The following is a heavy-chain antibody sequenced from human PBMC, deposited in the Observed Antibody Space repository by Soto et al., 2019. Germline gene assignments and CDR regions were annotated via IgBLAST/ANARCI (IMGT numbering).Heavy chain of an antibody. Sequence: QMQLVQSGPEVKKPGTSVKVSCKASGFTFTSSAVQWVRQARGQRLEWIGWIVVGIGNTNYAQKFQERVTITRDMSTSTAYMELSSLRSEDTAVYYCAARYCTNGVCYPYYYYGMDVWGQGTTVTVSS. CDR3: AARYCTNGVCYPYYYYGMDV. CDR1: GFTFTSSA. D-gene: IGHD2-8*01. J-gene: IGHJ6*02. V-gene: IGHV1-58*01. CDR2: IVVGIGNT.